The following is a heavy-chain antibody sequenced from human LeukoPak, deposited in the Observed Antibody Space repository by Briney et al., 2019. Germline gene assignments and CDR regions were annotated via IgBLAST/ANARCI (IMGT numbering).Heavy chain of an antibody. CDR3: ARLHHYDNWFDP. D-gene: IGHD3-22*01. Sequence: PSETLSLTCAVYGGSFSGYYWSWIRQPPGKGLEWFGEINHSGSTNYNPSLKSRVTISVDTSKNQSSLKLSSVTAADTAVYYCARLHHYDNWFDPWGQGTLVTVSS. J-gene: IGHJ5*02. CDR2: INHSGST. V-gene: IGHV4-34*01. CDR1: GGSFSGYY.